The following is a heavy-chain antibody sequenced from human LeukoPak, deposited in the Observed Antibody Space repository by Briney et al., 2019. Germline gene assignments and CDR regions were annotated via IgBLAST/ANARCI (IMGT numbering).Heavy chain of an antibody. CDR3: ARRGYCSSTSCYEYWFDP. Sequence: SQTLSLTCTVSGRSISSSSYYWGWIRQPPGTGLEWIGIIYYSGSTYYNPSLKSRLTISVDTSKNQFSLKLSSVTATDTAVYYCARRGYCSSTSCYEYWFDPWGQGTLVTVSS. CDR2: IYYSGST. V-gene: IGHV4-39*01. CDR1: GRSISSSSYY. D-gene: IGHD2-2*01. J-gene: IGHJ5*02.